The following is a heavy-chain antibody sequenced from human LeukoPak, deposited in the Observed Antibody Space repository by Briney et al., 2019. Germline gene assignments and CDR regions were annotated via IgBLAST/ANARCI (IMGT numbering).Heavy chain of an antibody. CDR3: AKDHHPGYYPTNFDY. Sequence: GGSLRLSCAASGFTFSSYSMNWVRQAPGKGLEWVSAISGSGGSTYYADSVKGRFTISRDNSKNTLYLQMNSLRAEDTAIYYCAKDHHPGYYPTNFDYWGQGTLVTVSS. J-gene: IGHJ4*02. CDR2: ISGSGGST. CDR1: GFTFSSYS. V-gene: IGHV3-23*01. D-gene: IGHD2-2*03.